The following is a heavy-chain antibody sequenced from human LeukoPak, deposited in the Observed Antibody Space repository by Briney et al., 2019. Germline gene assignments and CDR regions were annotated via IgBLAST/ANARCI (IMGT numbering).Heavy chain of an antibody. CDR1: GGSFSGYY. CDR2: INHSGST. CDR3: ARELGYCTGGNCYGGVFHY. D-gene: IGHD2-15*01. V-gene: IGHV4-34*01. J-gene: IGHJ4*02. Sequence: SETLSLTCAVNGGSFSGYYWSWIRQPPGKGLEWIGEINHSGSTTYNPSLKSRATISVDTSKNQLSLKLSSETAADTAVYYCARELGYCTGGNCYGGVFHYWGQGTLVTVSS.